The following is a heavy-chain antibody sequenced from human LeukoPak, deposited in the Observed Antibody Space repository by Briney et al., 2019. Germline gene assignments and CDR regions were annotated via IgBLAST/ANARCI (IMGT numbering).Heavy chain of an antibody. CDR2: ISGSGGST. D-gene: IGHD3-3*01. CDR3: ANTNMVFWSGYSFWFDP. V-gene: IGHV3-23*01. Sequence: PGGXLRLSCAASGFTFSSYAMSWVRQAPGKGLEWVSAISGSGGSTYYADSVKGRFTISRDNSKNTLYLQMNSLRAEDTAVYYCANTNMVFWSGYSFWFDPWGQGTLVTVSS. CDR1: GFTFSSYA. J-gene: IGHJ5*02.